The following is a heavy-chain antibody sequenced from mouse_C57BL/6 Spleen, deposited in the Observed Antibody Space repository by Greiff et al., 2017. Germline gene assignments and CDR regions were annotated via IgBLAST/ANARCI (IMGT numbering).Heavy chain of an antibody. V-gene: IGHV14-2*01. CDR2: IDPEDGET. Sequence: VQLQQSGAELVKPGASVKLSCTASGFNITDYYMHWVKQRPEQGLEWIGRIDPEDGETKYAPKFQGKATLTADTSSNTAYLQLSSLTSEDTAVDYCARITTVGARDYWGQGTTLTVAS. CDR1: GFNITDYY. D-gene: IGHD1-1*01. CDR3: ARITTVGARDY. J-gene: IGHJ2*01.